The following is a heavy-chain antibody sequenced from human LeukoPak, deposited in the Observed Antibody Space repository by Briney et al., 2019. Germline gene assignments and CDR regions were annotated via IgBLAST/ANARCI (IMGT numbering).Heavy chain of an antibody. V-gene: IGHV4-34*01. CDR2: INHSGST. Sequence: SETLSLTCAVYGGSFSGYYWSWIRQPPGKGLEWIGEINHSGSTNHNPSLKSRVTISVGTSKNQFSLKLSSVTAADTAVYYCARVYYDSSGYPNYYYYYGMDVWGQGTTVTVSS. CDR1: GGSFSGYY. J-gene: IGHJ6*02. D-gene: IGHD3-22*01. CDR3: ARVYYDSSGYPNYYYYYGMDV.